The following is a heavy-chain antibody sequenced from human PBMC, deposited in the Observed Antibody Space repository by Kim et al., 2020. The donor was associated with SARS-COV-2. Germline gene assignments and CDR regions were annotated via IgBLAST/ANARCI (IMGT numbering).Heavy chain of an antibody. J-gene: IGHJ3*02. CDR2: IYYSGST. CDR3: ARDNRYSYDSSGPNAFDI. CDR1: GGSISSYS. Sequence: SETLSLTCTVSGGSISSYSWNWIRQPPGKGLEWIGSIYYSGSTNYSPSLKSRVTISVDTSKNQFSLELTSVTAADTAIYYCARDNRYSYDSSGPNAFDI. D-gene: IGHD3-22*01. V-gene: IGHV4-59*01.